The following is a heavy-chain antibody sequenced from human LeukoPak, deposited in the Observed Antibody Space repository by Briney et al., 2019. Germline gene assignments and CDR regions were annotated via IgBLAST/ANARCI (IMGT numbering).Heavy chain of an antibody. V-gene: IGHV3-30*18. J-gene: IGHJ6*02. Sequence: GGSLRLSCAASGFTFSSYGMHWVRQAPGKGLEWVAVISYDGSNKYYADSVKGRFTISRDNSKNTLYLQVNSLRAEDTAVYYCAKDLGMDVWGQGTTVTVSS. CDR1: GFTFSSYG. CDR3: AKDLGMDV. CDR2: ISYDGSNK.